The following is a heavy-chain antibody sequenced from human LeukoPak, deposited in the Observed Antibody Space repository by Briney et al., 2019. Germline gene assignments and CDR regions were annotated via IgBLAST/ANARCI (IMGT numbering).Heavy chain of an antibody. CDR3: ARVGIVVVPAALDY. CDR1: GFTFSSYW. J-gene: IGHJ4*02. D-gene: IGHD2-2*01. Sequence: GGSLRLFCAASGFTFSSYWMSWVRQAPGKGLEWVANIKQDGSEKYYVDSVKGRFTISRDSAKNSLYLQMNSLRAEDTAVYYCARVGIVVVPAALDYWGQGTLVTVSS. CDR2: IKQDGSEK. V-gene: IGHV3-7*01.